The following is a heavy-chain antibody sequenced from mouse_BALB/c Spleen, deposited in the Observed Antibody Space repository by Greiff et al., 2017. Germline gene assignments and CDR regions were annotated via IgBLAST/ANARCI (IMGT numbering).Heavy chain of an antibody. CDR3: VRHYYGTWYFDV. D-gene: IGHD1-1*01. J-gene: IGHJ1*01. CDR2: IRSKSNNYAT. V-gene: IGHV10-1*02. CDR1: GFTFNTYA. Sequence: EVMLVESGGGLVQPKGSLKLSCAASGFTFNTYAMNWVRQAPGKGLEWVARIRSKSNNYATYYADSVKDRFTISRDDSQSMLYLQMNNLKTEDTAMYYCVRHYYGTWYFDVWGAGTTVTVSS.